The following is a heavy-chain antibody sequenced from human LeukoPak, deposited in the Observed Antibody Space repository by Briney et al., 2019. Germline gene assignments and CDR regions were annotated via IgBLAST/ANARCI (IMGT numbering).Heavy chain of an antibody. Sequence: PGGSLRLSCAAAGFTFSSYSMNWVRQAPGKGLEWVSYIISISSTIYYADSVKGRFTISRDNEKTSLYLQMHSLRAEDTAVYYCARGLVRGQGRLDPWGQGTLVTVSS. D-gene: IGHD3-10*01. CDR2: IISISSTI. V-gene: IGHV3-48*01. J-gene: IGHJ5*02. CDR3: ARGLVRGQGRLDP. CDR1: GFTFSSYS.